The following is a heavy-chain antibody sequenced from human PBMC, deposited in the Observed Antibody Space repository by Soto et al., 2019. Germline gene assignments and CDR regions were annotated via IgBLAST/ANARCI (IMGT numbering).Heavy chain of an antibody. CDR2: ISGYNGDT. J-gene: IGHJ6*02. Sequence: GASVKVSCTASGYTYTRYGSSWVRQAPGQGLEWMGWISGYNGDTTYAQKFQGRVTMTIDTSTSTAYMELRSLTSDDTAVYYCAKNGQPPYYYYGLDVWGQGTKVTVSS. V-gene: IGHV1-18*01. D-gene: IGHD2-8*01. CDR1: GYTYTRYG. CDR3: AKNGQPPYYYYGLDV.